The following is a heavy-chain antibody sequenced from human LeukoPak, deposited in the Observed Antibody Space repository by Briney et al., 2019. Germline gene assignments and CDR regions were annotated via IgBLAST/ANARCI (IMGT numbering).Heavy chain of an antibody. CDR3: ARRAHHDAFDV. CDR1: GYTFASYW. Sequence: GESLKISCKGSGYTFASYWIAWVRQMPGKGLEWMGSIYPGDSDTTYSPSFQGQVTISADKSIATAYLQWSSLKASDTAMYYCARRAHHDAFDVWGQGTMVTVSS. CDR2: IYPGDSDT. V-gene: IGHV5-51*01. J-gene: IGHJ3*01.